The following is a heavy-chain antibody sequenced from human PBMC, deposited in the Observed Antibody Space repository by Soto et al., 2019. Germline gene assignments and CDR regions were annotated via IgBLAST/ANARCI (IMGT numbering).Heavy chain of an antibody. J-gene: IGHJ4*02. V-gene: IGHV3-20*04. CDR3: ARGYIVVVPAAMFTFDY. CDR2: INWNGGST. D-gene: IGHD2-2*01. CDR1: GFTFDDYG. Sequence: GGSLRLSCAASGFTFDDYGMSWVRQAPGKGLEWVSGINWNGGSTGYADSVKGRFTISRDNAKNSLYLQMNSLRAEDTALYYCARGYIVVVPAAMFTFDYWGQGTLVTVSS.